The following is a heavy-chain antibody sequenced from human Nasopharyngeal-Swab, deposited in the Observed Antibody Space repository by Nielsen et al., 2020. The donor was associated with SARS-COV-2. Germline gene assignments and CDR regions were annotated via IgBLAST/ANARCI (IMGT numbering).Heavy chain of an antibody. J-gene: IGHJ2*01. CDR2: VSSTSSYI. V-gene: IGHV3-21*01. Sequence: GGSLRLSCAASGFTFTDYYMTWVRQAPGKGLEWVSSVSSTSSYIYYADSLKGRFTISRDNAKNSLYLQLNSLRAEDTAVYYCAKAPRAAAGPHWYFDLWGRGTLVTVSS. D-gene: IGHD6-13*01. CDR3: AKAPRAAAGPHWYFDL. CDR1: GFTFTDYY.